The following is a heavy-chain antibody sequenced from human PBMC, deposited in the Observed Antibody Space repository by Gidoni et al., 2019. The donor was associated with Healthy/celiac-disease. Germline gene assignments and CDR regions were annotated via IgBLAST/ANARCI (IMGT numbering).Heavy chain of an antibody. J-gene: IGHJ4*02. D-gene: IGHD5-12*01. CDR1: GGSFSGYY. V-gene: IGHV4-34*01. CDR2: INHSGST. CDR3: ARGEGSEWLRFGGRIFDY. Sequence: QVQLQLWGAGLWKPSETLSLTCAVYGGSFSGYYWSWLRQPPGKGLEWIGEINHSGSTNYNPSLKSRVTISVDTSKNQFSLKLSSVTAADTAVYYCARGEGSEWLRFGGRIFDYWGQGTLVTVSS.